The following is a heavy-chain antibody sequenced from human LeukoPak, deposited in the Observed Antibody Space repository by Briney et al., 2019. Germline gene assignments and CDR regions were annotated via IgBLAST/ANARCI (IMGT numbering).Heavy chain of an antibody. J-gene: IGHJ6*04. CDR1: GDSLTSGSRY. CDR3: ARCMSELDYGDYAYYYHMDV. Sequence: SQTLSLTCTVSGDSLTSGSRYWSWIRQPAGKGLEWIGHFYSSTRTTYNPSLESRVTISGDTAKNQFSLKLDSVTAADTAVYFCARCMSELDYGDYAYYYHMDVWGKGTTVTASS. D-gene: IGHD4-17*01. CDR2: FYSSTRT. V-gene: IGHV4-61*09.